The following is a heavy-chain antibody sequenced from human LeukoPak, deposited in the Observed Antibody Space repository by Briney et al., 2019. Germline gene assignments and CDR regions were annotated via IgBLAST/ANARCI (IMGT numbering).Heavy chain of an antibody. Sequence: SETLSLTCTVSGGSISSGDYYWSWIRQPPGKGLEWIGYIYYSGSTYYNPSLKSRVTISVDTSKNQFSLKLSSVTAADTAVYYCARDLVLEGFDYWGQGTLVTVSS. D-gene: IGHD1-1*01. CDR3: ARDLVLEGFDY. CDR1: GGSISSGDYY. J-gene: IGHJ4*02. CDR2: IYYSGST. V-gene: IGHV4-30-4*08.